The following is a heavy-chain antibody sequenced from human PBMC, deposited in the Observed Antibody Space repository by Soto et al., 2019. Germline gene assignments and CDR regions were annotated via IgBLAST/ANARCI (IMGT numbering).Heavy chain of an antibody. D-gene: IGHD1-26*01. CDR1: GGTFSSYA. CDR2: IIPIFGTA. Sequence: QVQLVQSGAEVKKPGSSVKVSCKASGGTFSSYAISWVRQAPGQGLEWMGGIIPIFGTADYALKFQGRVTITADEATSTANKELSSLRSDDTTEYYCASHSGSSPEGRYYYGMDVWVQGATVTVSS. V-gene: IGHV1-69*12. CDR3: ASHSGSSPEGRYYYGMDV. J-gene: IGHJ6*02.